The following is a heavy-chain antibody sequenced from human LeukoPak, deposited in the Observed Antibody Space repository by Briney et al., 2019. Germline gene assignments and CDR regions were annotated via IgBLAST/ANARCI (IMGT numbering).Heavy chain of an antibody. Sequence: SETLSLTCSVWGGSISSYYWSWIRQPAGQGLEWIGRIYTSGSTNYNPSLKSRVTMSVDTSKNQFSLKLSSVTAADTAVYYCARDLDLNGVDYWGQGTLVTVSS. V-gene: IGHV4-4*07. D-gene: IGHD1-7*01. CDR2: IYTSGST. J-gene: IGHJ4*02. CDR1: GGSISSYY. CDR3: ARDLDLNGVDY.